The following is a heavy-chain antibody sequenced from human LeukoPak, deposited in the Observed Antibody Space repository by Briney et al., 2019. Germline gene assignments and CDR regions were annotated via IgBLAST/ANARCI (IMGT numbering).Heavy chain of an antibody. V-gene: IGHV4-39*01. D-gene: IGHD1-26*01. CDR2: IYYSGST. CDR1: GGSISSSSYY. Sequence: PSETLSLTCTVSGGSISSSSYYWGWIRQPPGKGLEWVGSIYYSGSTYYNPSLKSRVTISVDTSKNQFSLKLSSVTAADTAVYYCARHIAPGSGSYLLWYFDLWGRGTLVTVSS. J-gene: IGHJ2*01. CDR3: ARHIAPGSGSYLLWYFDL.